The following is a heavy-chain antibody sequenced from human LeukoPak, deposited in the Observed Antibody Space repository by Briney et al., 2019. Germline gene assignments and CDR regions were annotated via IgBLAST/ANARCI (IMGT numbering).Heavy chain of an antibody. Sequence: GASVKVSCKASGYTFTGYYMHWVRQAPGQGVEWMGWINPNSGGTNYAQKFQGRVTMTRDTSISTAYMGLSRLRSDDTAVYYCARDGLHCSGGSCYPENWFDPWGQGTLVTVSS. D-gene: IGHD2-15*01. CDR1: GYTFTGYY. V-gene: IGHV1-2*02. J-gene: IGHJ5*02. CDR3: ARDGLHCSGGSCYPENWFDP. CDR2: INPNSGGT.